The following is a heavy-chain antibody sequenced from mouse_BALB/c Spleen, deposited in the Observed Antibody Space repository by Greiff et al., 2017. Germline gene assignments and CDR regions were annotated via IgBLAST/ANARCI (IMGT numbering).Heavy chain of an antibody. D-gene: IGHD1-2*01. CDR2: INPSNGGT. Sequence: VQLQQSGAELVKPGASVKLSCKASGYTFTSYYMYWVKQRPGQGLEWIGEINPSNGGTNFNEKFKSKATLTVDKSSSTAYMQLSSLTSEDSAVYYCTRRYYGYVGFAYWGQGTLVTVSA. V-gene: IGHV1S81*02. CDR1: GYTFTSYY. J-gene: IGHJ3*01. CDR3: TRRYYGYVGFAY.